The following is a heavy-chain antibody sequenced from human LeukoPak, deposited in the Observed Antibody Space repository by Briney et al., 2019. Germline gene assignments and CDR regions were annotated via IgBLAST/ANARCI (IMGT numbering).Heavy chain of an antibody. V-gene: IGHV4-34*01. CDR3: AKGSRGFGLQGI. D-gene: IGHD3-10*01. CDR2: INHSGST. Sequence: SETLSLTCAVYGGSFSGYYWSWIRQPPGKGLEWIGEINHSGSTNYNPSLKSRVTISVDTSKNQFSLELSSVTAADTAVYYCAKGSRGFGLQGIWGQGTMVTVSS. CDR1: GGSFSGYY. J-gene: IGHJ3*02.